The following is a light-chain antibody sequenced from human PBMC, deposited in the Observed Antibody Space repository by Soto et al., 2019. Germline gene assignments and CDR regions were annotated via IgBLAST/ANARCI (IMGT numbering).Light chain of an antibody. CDR1: SSDVGGYNY. V-gene: IGLV2-14*01. CDR3: SSHSASSPYV. CDR2: EVS. J-gene: IGLJ1*01. Sequence: QSVLTQPPSASGSPGQSVTISCTGTSSDVGGYNYVSWYQQQPGKAPKLIIYEVSHRPSGISNRFSGSKSGNTASLTISGLHVEDEADYYCSSHSASSPYVFGTGTKLTVL.